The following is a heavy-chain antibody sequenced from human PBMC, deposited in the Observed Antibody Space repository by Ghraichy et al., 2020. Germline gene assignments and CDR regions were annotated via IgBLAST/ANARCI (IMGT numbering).Heavy chain of an antibody. CDR1: GFTFSSYG. CDR2: ISYDGSNK. CDR3: AKDRGGQWELLNGLFDY. J-gene: IGHJ4*02. V-gene: IGHV3-30*18. D-gene: IGHD1-26*01. Sequence: GGSLRLSCAASGFTFSSYGMHWVRQAPGKGLEWVAVISYDGSNKYYADSVKGRFTISRDNSKNTLYLQMNSLRAEDTAGYYCAKDRGGQWELLNGLFDYWGQGTLVTVSS.